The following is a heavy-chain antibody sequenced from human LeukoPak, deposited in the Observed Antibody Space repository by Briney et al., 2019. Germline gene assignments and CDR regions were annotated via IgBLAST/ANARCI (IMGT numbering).Heavy chain of an antibody. CDR3: ARDGDDILTGLYAFDI. Sequence: PGRSLRLSCAASGFTFSSYGMHWVRQAPGKGLEWVAVISYDGSNKYYADSVKGRFTISRDNSKNTLYLQMNSLRAEDTAVYYCARDGDDILTGLYAFDIWGQGTMVTVSS. CDR2: ISYDGSNK. CDR1: GFTFSSYG. V-gene: IGHV3-30*03. J-gene: IGHJ3*02. D-gene: IGHD3-9*01.